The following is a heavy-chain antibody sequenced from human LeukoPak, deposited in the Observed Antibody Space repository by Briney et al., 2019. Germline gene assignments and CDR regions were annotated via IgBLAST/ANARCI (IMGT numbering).Heavy chain of an antibody. J-gene: IGHJ4*02. CDR2: IYYSGST. Sequence: SETLSLTCTVPGGSISSYYWSWIRQPPGKGLEWIGYIYYSGSTNYNPSLKSRVTISVDTSKNQFSLKLSSVTAADTAVYYCASGRYSSGWYDFDYWGQGTLVTVSS. CDR3: ASGRYSSGWYDFDY. D-gene: IGHD6-19*01. CDR1: GGSISSYY. V-gene: IGHV4-59*01.